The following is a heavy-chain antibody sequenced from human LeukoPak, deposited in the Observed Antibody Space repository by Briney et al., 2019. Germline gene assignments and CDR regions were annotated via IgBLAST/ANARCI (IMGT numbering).Heavy chain of an antibody. J-gene: IGHJ4*02. CDR3: AKDRVGARYYFDY. V-gene: IGHV3-23*01. D-gene: IGHD1-26*01. Sequence: PGGSLRLSXAASGFTFSSYAMSWVRQAQGKGLEWVSAISGSGGSTYYADSVKGRFTISRDNSKNTLYLQMNSLRAEVTAVYYCAKDRVGARYYFDYWGQGTLVTVSS. CDR1: GFTFSSYA. CDR2: ISGSGGST.